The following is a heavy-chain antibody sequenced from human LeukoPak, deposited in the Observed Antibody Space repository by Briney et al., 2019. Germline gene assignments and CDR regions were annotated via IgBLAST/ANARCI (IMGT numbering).Heavy chain of an antibody. CDR1: GFTFTSSA. J-gene: IGHJ4*02. CDR2: IVVGSGNS. CDR3: AAWSFDWLSQGGFDY. V-gene: IGHV1-58*02. Sequence: KVSCKASGFTFTSSAMQWVRQARGQRLEWIGWIVVGSGNSNYAQKFQERVTITRDMSTSTAYMELSSLRSEDTAVYYCAAWSFDWLSQGGFDYWGQGTLVTVSS. D-gene: IGHD3-9*01.